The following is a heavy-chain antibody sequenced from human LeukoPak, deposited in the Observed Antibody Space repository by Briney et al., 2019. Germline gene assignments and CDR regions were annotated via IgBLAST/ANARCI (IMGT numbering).Heavy chain of an antibody. CDR2: ISTYNGKT. D-gene: IGHD3-16*01. Sequence: ASVKVSCKTSAYTFTSCGITWVRQAPGQGLEWMGWISTYNGKTNYVDKFQGRVTMTTDTFTKTVYMHLRSLRSDDTALYYCARGPYYGDLNPEYFDYWGQGTLVTVSS. CDR1: AYTFTSCG. V-gene: IGHV1-18*01. J-gene: IGHJ4*02. CDR3: ARGPYYGDLNPEYFDY.